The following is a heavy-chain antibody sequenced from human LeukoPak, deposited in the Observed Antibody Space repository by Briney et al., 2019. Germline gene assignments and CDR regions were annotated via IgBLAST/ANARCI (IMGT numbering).Heavy chain of an antibody. V-gene: IGHV3-7*01. CDR2: IKQDGSEK. Sequence: GGSLRLSCAASGFTLSSYWMSWVRQAPGKGLEWVANIKQDGSEKYYVDSVKGRFTISRDNAKNSLYLQMNSLRAEDTAVYYCARDFPEYWGQGTLVTVSS. J-gene: IGHJ4*02. CDR1: GFTLSSYW. D-gene: IGHD1-14*01. CDR3: ARDFPEY.